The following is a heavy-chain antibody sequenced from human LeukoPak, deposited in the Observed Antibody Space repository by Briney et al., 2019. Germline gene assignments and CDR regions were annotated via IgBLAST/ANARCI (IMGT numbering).Heavy chain of an antibody. D-gene: IGHD2-2*01. Sequence: GASLRVSCVGSGFSFSRYAMSWVRQAPETGLEWVSAISGSGGSTYYADSVNGRFTISRDNSKNTLYLQMNSLRAEDTAVYYCAAEVPAAITYGMDVWGQGTTVTISS. J-gene: IGHJ6*02. V-gene: IGHV3-23*01. CDR3: AAEVPAAITYGMDV. CDR1: GFSFSRYA. CDR2: ISGSGGST.